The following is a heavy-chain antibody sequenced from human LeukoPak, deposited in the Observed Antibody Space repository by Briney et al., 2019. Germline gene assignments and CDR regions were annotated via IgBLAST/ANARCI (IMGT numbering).Heavy chain of an antibody. V-gene: IGHV1-18*01. J-gene: IGHJ4*02. D-gene: IGHD4-17*01. CDR3: ARVVEDYGDYVPDY. CDR2: ISAYNGNT. Sequence: ASVKVSCKASGYTFTSYGISWVRQAPGQGLEWMGWISAYNGNTNYAQKLQGRVTMTTDTSTSTAYMELRSLRSDDTAVCYRARVVEDYGDYVPDYWGQGTLVTVSS. CDR1: GYTFTSYG.